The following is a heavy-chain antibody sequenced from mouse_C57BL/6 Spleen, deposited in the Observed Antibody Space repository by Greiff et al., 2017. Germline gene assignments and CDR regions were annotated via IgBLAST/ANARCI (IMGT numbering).Heavy chain of an antibody. V-gene: IGHV1-82*01. CDR3: ARGGYYGSSHYFDY. Sequence: LEESGPELVKPGASVKISCKASGYAFSSSWMNWVKQRPGKGLEWIGRIYPGDGDTNYNGKFKGKATLTADKSSSTAYMQLSSLTSEDSAVYFCARGGYYGSSHYFDYWGQGTTLTVSS. J-gene: IGHJ2*01. CDR1: GYAFSSSW. CDR2: IYPGDGDT. D-gene: IGHD1-1*01.